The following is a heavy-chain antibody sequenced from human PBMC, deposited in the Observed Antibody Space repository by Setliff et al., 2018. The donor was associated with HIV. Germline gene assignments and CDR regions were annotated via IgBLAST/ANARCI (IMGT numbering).Heavy chain of an antibody. CDR1: GTNLDSFV. CDR2: IIPIFGTP. J-gene: IGHJ6*03. D-gene: IGHD3-10*01. CDR3: ARALWVGDHYLGYYYMDV. Sequence: SVKVSCKASGTNLDSFVISWVRQAPGQGLEWMGGIIPIFGTPNHAQKFQGRVTITADESTSTAYMELSSLRSEDTAVYYCARALWVGDHYLGYYYMDVWGKGTTVTVSS. V-gene: IGHV1-69*13.